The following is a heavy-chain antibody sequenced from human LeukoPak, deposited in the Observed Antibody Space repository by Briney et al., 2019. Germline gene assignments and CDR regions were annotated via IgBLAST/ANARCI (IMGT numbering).Heavy chain of an antibody. CDR3: ARAPLYSSSWYYFDY. V-gene: IGHV1-2*02. D-gene: IGHD6-13*01. CDR2: INPNSGAT. CDR1: GYTFTGYY. J-gene: IGHJ4*02. Sequence: GASVKVSCKASGYTFTGYYMHWVRQAPGQGLEWMGSINPNSGATNYAQKLQGRVTMTTDTSTSTAYMELRSLRSDDTAVYYCARAPLYSSSWYYFDYWGQGTLVTVSS.